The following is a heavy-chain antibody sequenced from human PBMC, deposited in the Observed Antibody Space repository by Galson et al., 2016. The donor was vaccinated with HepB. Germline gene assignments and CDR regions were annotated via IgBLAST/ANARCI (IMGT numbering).Heavy chain of an antibody. D-gene: IGHD3-3*01. CDR1: GLTFSNYG. CDR3: ANSGLLRFLEWLLPFDC. Sequence: SLRLSCAASGLTFSNYGMHWVRQAPGKGLEWVAVISDDESNEYYADSVKGRFTISRDNSKNTLYLQMTSLRAEDTAVYYCANSGLLRFLEWLLPFDCWGQGTLVTVSS. V-gene: IGHV3-30*18. J-gene: IGHJ4*02. CDR2: ISDDESNE.